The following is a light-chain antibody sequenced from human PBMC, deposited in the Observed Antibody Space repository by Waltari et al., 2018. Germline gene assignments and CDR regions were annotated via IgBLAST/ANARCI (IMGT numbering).Light chain of an antibody. CDR1: QSVSSS. V-gene: IGKV3-15*01. CDR2: GAS. Sequence: EIVMTQSPATLSVSPGERATLSCRASQSVSSSLAWYQQKPGQAPRLLCYGASIRATGIPVRFSGSGSGTDFTLTIDSVQSEDFAVYYCQQYDNWPLLFGQGTKVEIK. J-gene: IGKJ1*01. CDR3: QQYDNWPLL.